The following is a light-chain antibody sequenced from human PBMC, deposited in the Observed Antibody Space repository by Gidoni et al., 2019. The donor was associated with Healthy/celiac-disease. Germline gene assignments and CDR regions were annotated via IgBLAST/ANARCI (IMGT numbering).Light chain of an antibody. CDR1: QSVLYSSNHKNY. CDR3: QQYYSTPLT. Sequence: DIVLPQSPDALAVSLGARATINCKSSQSVLYSSNHKNYLAWYQQKPGQPPKLLIYWASNRESGVPDRFSGSGSGTDFTLTISSLQAEDVAVYYCQQYYSTPLTFGGGTKVEIK. J-gene: IGKJ4*01. V-gene: IGKV4-1*01. CDR2: WAS.